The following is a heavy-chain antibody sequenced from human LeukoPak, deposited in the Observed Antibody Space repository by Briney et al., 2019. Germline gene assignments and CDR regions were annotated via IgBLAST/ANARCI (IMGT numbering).Heavy chain of an antibody. J-gene: IGHJ4*02. CDR2: IRYDGSNK. CDR1: GFTFSSYG. V-gene: IGHV3-30*02. CDR3: AKDPTTYDSSGPAFDY. Sequence: AGGSLRLSCAASGFTFSSYGMHWVRQAPGKGLEWVAFIRYDGSNKYYADSVKGRFTISRDNSKNTLYLQMNSLRAEDTAVYYCAKDPTTYDSSGPAFDYWGQGTLVTVSS. D-gene: IGHD3-22*01.